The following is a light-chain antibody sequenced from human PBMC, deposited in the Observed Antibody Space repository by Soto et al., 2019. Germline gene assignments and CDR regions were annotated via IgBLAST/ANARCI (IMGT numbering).Light chain of an antibody. V-gene: IGKV1-39*01. Sequence: DIQMTQSPSSLSASVGDRVTITCRASQSISDYLNWYQQKPGKAPKFLIYASSSLQSGVQSRFRGSGSGTDFTLTISSLQPEDFATYYCQQSYSTPTITFGQGTRLEIK. CDR1: QSISDY. J-gene: IGKJ5*01. CDR2: ASS. CDR3: QQSYSTPTIT.